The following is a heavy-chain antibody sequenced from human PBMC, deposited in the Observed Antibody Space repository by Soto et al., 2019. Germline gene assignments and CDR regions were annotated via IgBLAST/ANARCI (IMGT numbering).Heavy chain of an antibody. CDR3: ARDPLDCSGGSCYS. V-gene: IGHV3-48*01. Sequence: EVQLVESGGGLVQPGGSLRLSCAASGFTFSSYSMNWVRQAPGKGLEWVTYISSSSSTIYYADSVKGRFTISRDNAKNSLYLQLNILRADDTAVYYCARDPLDCSGGSCYSWGQGTVVTVSS. J-gene: IGHJ4*02. CDR1: GFTFSSYS. D-gene: IGHD2-15*01. CDR2: ISSSSSTI.